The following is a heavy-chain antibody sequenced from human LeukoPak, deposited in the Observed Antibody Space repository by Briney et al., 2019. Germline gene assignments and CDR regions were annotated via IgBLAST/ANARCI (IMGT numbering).Heavy chain of an antibody. Sequence: WASVKVSCKASGYTFTSYYMHWVRQAPGQGLEWMGIINPSGGSTSYAQKFQGRVTMTRDTSTSTVYMELSSVTAADTAVYCCARRRSGVLLWFGEFLPWGQGTLVTVSS. CDR1: GYTFTSYY. D-gene: IGHD3-10*01. CDR2: INPSGGST. J-gene: IGHJ5*02. V-gene: IGHV1-46*01. CDR3: ARRRSGVLLWFGEFLP.